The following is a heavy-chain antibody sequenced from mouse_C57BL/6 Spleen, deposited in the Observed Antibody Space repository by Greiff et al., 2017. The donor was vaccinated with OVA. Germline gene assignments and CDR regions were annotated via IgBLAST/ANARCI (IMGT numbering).Heavy chain of an antibody. CDR2: IDPETGGT. CDR1: GYTFTDYE. J-gene: IGHJ2*01. Sequence: VQRVESGAELVRPGASVTLSCKASGYTFTDYEMHWVKQTPVHGLEWIGAIDPETGGTAYNQKFKGKAILTADKSSSTAYMELRSLTSEDSAVYYCTRSLTGFDYWGQGTTLTVSS. D-gene: IGHD4-1*01. V-gene: IGHV1-15*01. CDR3: TRSLTGFDY.